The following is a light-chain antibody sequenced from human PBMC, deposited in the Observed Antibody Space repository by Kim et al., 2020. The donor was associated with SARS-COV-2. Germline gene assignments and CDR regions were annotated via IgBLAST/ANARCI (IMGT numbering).Light chain of an antibody. CDR1: SSDFGGFNY. V-gene: IGLV2-8*01. J-gene: IGLJ1*01. Sequence: QSALTHPPSASGSPGQSVTISCSGTSSDFGGFNYVSWYQQHPGKAPKLIIYEVIKRPSGVPDRFSGSKSGNTASLTVSGLQAEDEADYYCTTHGGYNYVFGTGTKVTVL. CDR3: TTHGGYNYV. CDR2: EVI.